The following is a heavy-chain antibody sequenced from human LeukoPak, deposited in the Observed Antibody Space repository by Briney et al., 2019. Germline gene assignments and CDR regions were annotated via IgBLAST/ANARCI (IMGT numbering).Heavy chain of an antibody. J-gene: IGHJ6*02. D-gene: IGHD3-22*01. CDR1: GGSISSGDYY. Sequence: SETLSLTCTVSGGSISSGDYYWSWIRQHPGKGLEWIGYIYYSGSTYYNPSLKSRVTISVDTSKNQFSLKLSSVTAADTAVYYCARGTSISYDSSGYYLGVWGQGTTVTVSS. V-gene: IGHV4-31*03. CDR3: ARGTSISYDSSGYYLGV. CDR2: IYYSGST.